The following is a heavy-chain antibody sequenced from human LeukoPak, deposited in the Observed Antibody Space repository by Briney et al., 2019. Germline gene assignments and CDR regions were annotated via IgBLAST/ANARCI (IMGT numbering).Heavy chain of an antibody. J-gene: IGHJ4*02. CDR3: ALSGSYHFYFDN. CDR2: TSSSSDFL. V-gene: IGHV3-21*01. Sequence: GGSLRLSCTASGFTFTTYNMNWVRQAPGKGLEWISSTSSSSDFLYYSDSVKGRSTISRDNAKNSLYLQMNSLRAEDTAVYYCALSGSYHFYFDNWGQGTLVTVSS. CDR1: GFTFTTYN. D-gene: IGHD1-26*01.